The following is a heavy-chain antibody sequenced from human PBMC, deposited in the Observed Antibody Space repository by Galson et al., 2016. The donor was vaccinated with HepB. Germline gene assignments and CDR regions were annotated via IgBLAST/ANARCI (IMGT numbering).Heavy chain of an antibody. CDR2: IYGDDDK. V-gene: IGHV2-5*02. D-gene: IGHD6-6*01. CDR3: AHRQLGTTFAY. CDR1: GFSLTSGVVG. Sequence: PALVKPTQTLTLTCNFSGFSLTSGVVGVGWLRQPPGKALEWLALIYGDDDKTFSPSLRSRVTITKDTSQNQVVLRLTNVDPLDTATYFCAHRQLGTTFAYWGQGILVAFSS. J-gene: IGHJ4*02.